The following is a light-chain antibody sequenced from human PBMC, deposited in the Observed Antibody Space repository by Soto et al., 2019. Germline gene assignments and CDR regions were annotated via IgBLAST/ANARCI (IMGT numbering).Light chain of an antibody. Sequence: EIVLTQSPATLSLSPGERATLSCRTSQSVDSYLAWYQQKPGQAPRLLIYDASNRATGIPARFSGSGSGTDFTLTISSLEPEDFAVYYCQHRSNLPLTFGGGTKVEIK. V-gene: IGKV3-11*01. CDR1: QSVDSY. J-gene: IGKJ4*01. CDR2: DAS. CDR3: QHRSNLPLT.